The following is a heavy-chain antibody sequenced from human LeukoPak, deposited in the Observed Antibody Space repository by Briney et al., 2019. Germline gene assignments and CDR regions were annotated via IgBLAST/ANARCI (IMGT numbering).Heavy chain of an antibody. Sequence: ASVKVSCKTSGYSENFYGITWVRQVAGQGLEWMGWISAQHGQTEYAPNSQDRVTMTTDTYTNTAYMELRSLRSDDTAVYYCAREATYYDILTGYTERYYFDYWGQGTLVTVSS. CDR1: GYSENFYG. V-gene: IGHV1-18*01. J-gene: IGHJ4*02. D-gene: IGHD3-9*01. CDR3: AREATYYDILTGYTERYYFDY. CDR2: ISAQHGQT.